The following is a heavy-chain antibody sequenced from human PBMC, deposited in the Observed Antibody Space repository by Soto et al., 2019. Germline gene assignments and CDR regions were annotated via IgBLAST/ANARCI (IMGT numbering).Heavy chain of an antibody. CDR2: ISAYNGNT. V-gene: IGHV1-18*01. CDR3: ARAPITIGIDGGDYYYYCGMDV. J-gene: IGHJ6*02. D-gene: IGHD3-9*01. CDR1: GYTFTSYG. Sequence: QVQLVQSGAEVKKPGASVKVSCKASGYTFTSYGISWVRQAPGQGLEWMGWISAYNGNTNYAQKLQGRVTMTTDTSTSTAYMELRSLRSDDTAVYYCARAPITIGIDGGDYYYYCGMDVWGQGTTVTVSS.